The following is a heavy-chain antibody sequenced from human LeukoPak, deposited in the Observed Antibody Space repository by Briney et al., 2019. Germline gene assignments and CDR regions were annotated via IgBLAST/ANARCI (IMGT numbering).Heavy chain of an antibody. D-gene: IGHD2-2*01. CDR1: GGSISSGGYY. Sequence: PSQTLSLTCTVSGGSISSGGYYWSWIRQHPGKGLEWIGYIYYSGSTYYNPSLKSRLTISVDTSKNQFSLKLSSVTAADTAVYYCAREYCTRTTCYFDYWGQGTLVTVSS. CDR2: IYYSGST. V-gene: IGHV4-31*03. CDR3: AREYCTRTTCYFDY. J-gene: IGHJ4*02.